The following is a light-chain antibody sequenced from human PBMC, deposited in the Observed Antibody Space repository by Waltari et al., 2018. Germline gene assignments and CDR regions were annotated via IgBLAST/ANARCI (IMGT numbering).Light chain of an antibody. CDR2: EDT. V-gene: IGLV3-1*01. CDR1: GLGEKY. J-gene: IGLJ2*01. CDR3: QSSDSRRSVV. Sequence: SLEVTQPPSVSVSPGQTAIITCSGDGLGEKYVCWYQQKPGQSPVLVIYEDTKRASGISGRFSGSISGSTATLTISGTQPLDEGDYYCQSSDSRRSVVFGGGTKLTVL.